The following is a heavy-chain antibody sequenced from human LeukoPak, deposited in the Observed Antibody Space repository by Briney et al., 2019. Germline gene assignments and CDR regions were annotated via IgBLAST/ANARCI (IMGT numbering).Heavy chain of an antibody. CDR1: GFTFSSYA. CDR2: INHSGST. V-gene: IGHV4-34*01. CDR3: ARGRPVFDY. J-gene: IGHJ4*02. Sequence: GSLRLSCAASGFTFSSYAMSWIRQPPGKGLEWIGEINHSGSTNYNPSLKSRVTISVDTSKNQFSLNLSSVTAADTAVYYCARGRPVFDYWGQGTLVTVSS.